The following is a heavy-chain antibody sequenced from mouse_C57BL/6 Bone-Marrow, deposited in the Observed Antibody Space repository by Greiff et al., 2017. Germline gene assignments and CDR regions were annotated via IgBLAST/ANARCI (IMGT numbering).Heavy chain of an antibody. D-gene: IGHD2-5*01. CDR1: GYTFTDYY. CDR2: INPNNGGT. Sequence: EVQLQQPGPELVKPGASVKISCKASGYTFTDYYMNWVKQSHGQSLEWIGDINPNNGGTSYNQKFKGKATLTVDTSSSTAYMELRSLTSEDSAVYYGAPYSNFAYWGQGTLGTVAA. V-gene: IGHV1-26*01. CDR3: APYSNFAY. J-gene: IGHJ3*01.